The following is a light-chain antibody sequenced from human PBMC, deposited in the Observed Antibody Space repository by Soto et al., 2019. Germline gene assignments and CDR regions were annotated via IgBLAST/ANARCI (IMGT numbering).Light chain of an antibody. CDR3: QQYGSSPWT. V-gene: IGKV3-20*01. CDR1: QSVGFSY. J-gene: IGKJ1*01. CDR2: GAS. Sequence: EIVLTQSPAILSVSPGERATLSCRASQSVGFSYLAWYQQKPGQAPRLLIYGASSRATGIPDRFSGSGSGTDFTLTSRRLEPEDFSVYYCQQYGSSPWTFGQGTKVDIK.